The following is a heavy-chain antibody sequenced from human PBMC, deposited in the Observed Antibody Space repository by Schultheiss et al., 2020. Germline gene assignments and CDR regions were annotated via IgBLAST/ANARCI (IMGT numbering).Heavy chain of an antibody. V-gene: IGHV3-64*04. Sequence: GGSLRLSCSASGFTFSSYAMHWVRQAPGKGLEYVSAISSNGGSTYYADSVKGRFTISRDNSKNTLYLQMNSLRAEDTAVYYCAKDLGCGGDCYAFDIWGQGTMVTVSS. D-gene: IGHD2-21*01. J-gene: IGHJ3*02. CDR3: AKDLGCGGDCYAFDI. CDR2: ISSNGGST. CDR1: GFTFSSYA.